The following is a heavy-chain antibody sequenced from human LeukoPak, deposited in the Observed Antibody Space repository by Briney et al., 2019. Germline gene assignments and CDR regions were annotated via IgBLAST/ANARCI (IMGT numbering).Heavy chain of an antibody. CDR1: GFTFSSAG. V-gene: IGHV3-23*01. CDR3: AKDRLGVTAPKAYLDY. Sequence: PGGSLRLSCAASGFTFSSAGMTWVRQAPGKGLEWVSSITGDGHTTFCADSVKGRFTVSRDNSKNTLYLQMNSLRTEDTAVYYCAKDRLGVTAPKAYLDYWGQGTLVTVSS. CDR2: ITGDGHTT. D-gene: IGHD2-21*02. J-gene: IGHJ4*02.